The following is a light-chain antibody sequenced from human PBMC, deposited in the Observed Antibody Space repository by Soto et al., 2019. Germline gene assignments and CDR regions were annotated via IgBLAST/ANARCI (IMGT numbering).Light chain of an antibody. CDR2: STS. J-gene: IGKJ1*01. V-gene: IGKV3-20*01. CDR3: QQYGNSPWT. Sequence: EIVLTQSPGTLSLSPGERATLSCRASQSVSSYLAWYQQKPGQAPRLLIYSTSSRATGIPDRFSGSGSGTDFTLTISRLEPEDFAVYYCQQYGNSPWTFGQGTKVDIK. CDR1: QSVSSY.